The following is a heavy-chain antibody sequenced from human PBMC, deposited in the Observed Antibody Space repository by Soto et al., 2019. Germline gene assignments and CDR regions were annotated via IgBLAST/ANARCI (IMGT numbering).Heavy chain of an antibody. J-gene: IGHJ6*03. CDR1: GYTFTSYG. CDR3: ARGPVEGYSYGWRYYYYYYMDV. Sequence: ASVKVSCKASGYTFTSYGISWVRQAPGQGLEWMGWISAYNGNTNYAQKLQGRVTMTTDTSTSTAYMELRSLRSDDTAVYYCARGPVEGYSYGWRYYYYYYMDVWGKGTTVTVSS. CDR2: ISAYNGNT. V-gene: IGHV1-18*01. D-gene: IGHD5-18*01.